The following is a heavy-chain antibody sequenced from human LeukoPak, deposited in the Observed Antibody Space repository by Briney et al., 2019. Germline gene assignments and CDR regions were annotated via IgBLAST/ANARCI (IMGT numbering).Heavy chain of an antibody. V-gene: IGHV4-30-4*08. CDR1: GGSISSGDYY. CDR2: IYYSGST. CDR3: AREGWPFGAFDI. J-gene: IGHJ3*02. D-gene: IGHD3-16*01. Sequence: PSQTLSLTCTVSGGSISSGDYYWSWIRQPPGKGLEWIGYIYYSGSTYYNPSLKSRVTISVGTSKNQFSLKLSSVTAADAAVYYCAREGWPFGAFDIWGQGTMVTVSS.